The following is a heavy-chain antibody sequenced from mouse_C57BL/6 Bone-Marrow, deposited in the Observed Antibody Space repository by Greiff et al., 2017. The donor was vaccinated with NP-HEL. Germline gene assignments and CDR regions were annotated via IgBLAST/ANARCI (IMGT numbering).Heavy chain of an antibody. V-gene: IGHV14-4*01. CDR2: IDPENGDT. D-gene: IGHD1-1*01. CDR3: TTGTTVVAPYYAMDY. Sequence: VQLKESGAELVRPGASVKLSCTASGFNIKDDYMHWVKQRPEQGLEWIGWIDPENGDTEYASKFQGKATITADTSSNTAYLQLSSLTSEDTDFYYCTTGTTVVAPYYAMDYWGQGTSVTVSS. CDR1: GFNIKDDY. J-gene: IGHJ4*01.